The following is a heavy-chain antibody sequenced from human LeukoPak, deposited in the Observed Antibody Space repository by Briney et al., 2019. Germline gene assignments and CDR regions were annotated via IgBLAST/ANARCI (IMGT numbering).Heavy chain of an antibody. J-gene: IGHJ4*02. Sequence: SVKASCKASGGTFSSYAISWVRQAPGQGLEWMGGIIPIFGTANYAQKFQGRVTITADESTSTAYMELSSLRSGDTAVYHCAGGRDGYGDYWGQGTLVTVSS. CDR3: AGGRDGYGDY. CDR1: GGTFSSYA. V-gene: IGHV1-69*13. D-gene: IGHD5-24*01. CDR2: IIPIFGTA.